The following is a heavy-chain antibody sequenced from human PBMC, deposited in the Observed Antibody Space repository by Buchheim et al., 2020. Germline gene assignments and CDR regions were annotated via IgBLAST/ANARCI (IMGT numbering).Heavy chain of an antibody. Sequence: EVQLLESGGGLVQPGGSLRLSCAASGFTFSSYAMTWVRQAPGKGLEWVSTITGSGHDTYYADSVKGRFILSRDNSKNTLILQMNSLRAEDTAIYYCAKSRQVIYYYYGMDVWGQGTT. CDR1: GFTFSSYA. J-gene: IGHJ6*02. V-gene: IGHV3-23*01. CDR3: AKSRQVIYYYYGMDV. CDR2: ITGSGHDT.